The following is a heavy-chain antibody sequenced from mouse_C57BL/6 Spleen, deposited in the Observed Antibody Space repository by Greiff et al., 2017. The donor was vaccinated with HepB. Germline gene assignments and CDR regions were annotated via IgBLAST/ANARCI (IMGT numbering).Heavy chain of an antibody. V-gene: IGHV1-64*01. CDR3: ARCPLGHWYFDV. J-gene: IGHJ1*03. Sequence: QVQLQQPGAELVKPGASVKLSCKASGYTFTSYWMHWVKQRPGQGLEWIGMIHPNSGSTNYNEKFKSKAKLTVDKSSSTAYMQLSSLTSEDSAVYYCARCPLGHWYFDVWGTGTTVTVSS. CDR2: IHPNSGST. D-gene: IGHD4-1*01. CDR1: GYTFTSYW.